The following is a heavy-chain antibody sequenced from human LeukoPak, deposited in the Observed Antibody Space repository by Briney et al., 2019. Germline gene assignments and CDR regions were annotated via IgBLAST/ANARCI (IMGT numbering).Heavy chain of an antibody. Sequence: SETLSLTCAVSGGSISDSSYYWSCLRQPPGKGLGWSGEINHSGSTNYNPSLKSRVTISVDTSKNQFSLKLNSVTAADTAVYYCARGAPKEIQLWLRLRGVAFDIWGQGTMVTVSS. D-gene: IGHD5-18*01. J-gene: IGHJ3*02. CDR3: ARGAPKEIQLWLRLRGVAFDI. CDR1: GGSISDSSYY. V-gene: IGHV4-34*01. CDR2: INHSGST.